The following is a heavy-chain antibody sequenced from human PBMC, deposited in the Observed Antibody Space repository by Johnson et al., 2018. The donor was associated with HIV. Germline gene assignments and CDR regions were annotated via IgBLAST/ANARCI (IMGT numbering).Heavy chain of an antibody. Sequence: VQLVESGGGLVQPGGSLRLSCAASGFSVSRHYMNWVRQAPGKGLEWVSIIYSGGSTYYADSVKGRFTISRDNSKNTLYLQMNSLRAEDTAVYYCARDGGEWLLSTAFDIWGQGTMVTVSS. CDR3: ARDGGEWLLSTAFDI. D-gene: IGHD3-3*01. CDR1: GFSVSRHY. J-gene: IGHJ3*02. CDR2: IYSGGST. V-gene: IGHV3-66*02.